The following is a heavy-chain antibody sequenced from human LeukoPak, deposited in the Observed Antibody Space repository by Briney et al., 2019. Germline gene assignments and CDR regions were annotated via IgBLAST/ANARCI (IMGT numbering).Heavy chain of an antibody. CDR3: ARDLYYYGSGSYYPTDWYFDL. D-gene: IGHD3-10*01. Sequence: SETLSLTCTVSGGSISSYYWSWIRQPAGKGLEWIGRIYTSGSTNYNPSLKSRVTVSVDTSKNQFSLKLSSVTAADTVVYYCARDLYYYGSGSYYPTDWYFDLWGRGTLVTVSS. J-gene: IGHJ2*01. CDR2: IYTSGST. V-gene: IGHV4-4*07. CDR1: GGSISSYY.